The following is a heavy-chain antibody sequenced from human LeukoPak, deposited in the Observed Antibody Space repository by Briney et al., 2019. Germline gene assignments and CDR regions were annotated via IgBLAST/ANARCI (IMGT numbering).Heavy chain of an antibody. Sequence: PSETLSLTCSVPGASISTGDYYWSWIRQPPGKGLEWIGYIYYSGSTSYNPSFKSRVTISVDTSRNQFSLKLNSLTAADTAVYYCARGPNYVWGSYRYFDYWGQGTLVTVSS. J-gene: IGHJ4*02. V-gene: IGHV4-30-4*01. CDR2: IYYSGST. D-gene: IGHD3-16*02. CDR3: ARGPNYVWGSYRYFDY. CDR1: GASISTGDYY.